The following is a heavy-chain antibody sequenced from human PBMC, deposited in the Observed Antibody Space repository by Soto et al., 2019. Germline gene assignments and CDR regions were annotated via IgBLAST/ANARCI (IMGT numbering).Heavy chain of an antibody. Sequence: QVHLQQWGAGLLKPSETLSLTCGVYDGSFSDYYWSWIRQPPGKGLEWIGEFKHSGGTNYSPSLKRRVTILGDTSNNQCSLKLTSVTAADTAMYYCARQVVGLAVTQDWGQGTLVTVSS. D-gene: IGHD6-19*01. CDR2: FKHSGGT. CDR3: ARQVVGLAVTQD. V-gene: IGHV4-34*01. CDR1: DGSFSDYY. J-gene: IGHJ4*02.